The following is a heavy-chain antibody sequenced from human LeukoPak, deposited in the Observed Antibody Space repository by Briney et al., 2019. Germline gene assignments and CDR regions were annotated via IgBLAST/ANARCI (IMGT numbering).Heavy chain of an antibody. J-gene: IGHJ4*02. D-gene: IGHD3-9*01. V-gene: IGHV3-48*04. CDR3: ARGDNDY. Sequence: PGGSLRLSCAASGFTFSSYSMNWVRQAPGKGLEWVSYITYNSGTIYYTDSVKGRFTISRDNAKNSLYLQMNSLRAEDTALYYCARGDNDYWGQGTLVTVSS. CDR1: GFTFSSYS. CDR2: ITYNSGTI.